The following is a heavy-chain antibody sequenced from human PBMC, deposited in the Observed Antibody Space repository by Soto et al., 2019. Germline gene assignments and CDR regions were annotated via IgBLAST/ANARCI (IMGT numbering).Heavy chain of an antibody. Sequence: EVQLLESGGGLVQPGGSLGLSWAASGFTFRSFAIRWVRQAPGRGLEWVSAISGRGGSTYNAAAVKGRFTISRDNSKNTLYLQMNSLRAEDTAVYYCAKDRAVAGVADWFDPWGQGTLVTVSS. CDR1: GFTFRSFA. D-gene: IGHD6-19*01. V-gene: IGHV3-23*01. CDR2: ISGRGGST. J-gene: IGHJ5*02. CDR3: AKDRAVAGVADWFDP.